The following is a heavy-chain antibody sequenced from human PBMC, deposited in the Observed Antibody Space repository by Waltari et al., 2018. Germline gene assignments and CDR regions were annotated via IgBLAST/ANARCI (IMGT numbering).Heavy chain of an antibody. Sequence: QVQLVQSGAEVKKPGSSVKVSCKASGVTFSSYTIRWVRQAPGQGLEWMGRIIPILGIANYAQKFQGRVTITADKSTSTAYMELSSLRSEDTAVYYCARDRRIVVVRGGMDVWGQGTTVTVSS. V-gene: IGHV1-69*08. J-gene: IGHJ6*02. CDR1: GVTFSSYT. CDR3: ARDRRIVVVRGGMDV. CDR2: IIPILGIA. D-gene: IGHD2-15*01.